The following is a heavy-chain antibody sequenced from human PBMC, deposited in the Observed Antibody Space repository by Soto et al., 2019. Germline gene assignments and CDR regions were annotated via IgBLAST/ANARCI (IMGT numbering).Heavy chain of an antibody. CDR2: IGAYNGNT. J-gene: IGHJ4*02. V-gene: IGHV1-18*01. D-gene: IGHD1-26*01. CDR1: GYTFTNYG. CDR3: ARDLRIVGATPAYWPFDY. Sequence: ASVKGSCKASGYTFTNYGSTWVRQAPGQGLEWMGWIGAYNGNTHYTERLQGRVTMTTDTSTSTAYMELRSLRSDDTAVYYCARDLRIVGATPAYWPFDYWGQGTLVTVSS.